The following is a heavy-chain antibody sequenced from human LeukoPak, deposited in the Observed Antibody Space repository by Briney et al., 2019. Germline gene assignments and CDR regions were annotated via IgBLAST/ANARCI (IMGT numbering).Heavy chain of an antibody. CDR3: ARTRGSHISMAYLDY. CDR2: INPKNGDT. Sequence: ASVKVSCKASGYTFTSYAMNWVRQAPGQGLEWMGWINPKNGDTNYAQKFQGRVTMTRDTSISTAYMELSSLRSDDTAVYYCARTRGSHISMAYLDYWGQGTLVTVSS. CDR1: GYTFTSYA. D-gene: IGHD2/OR15-2a*01. J-gene: IGHJ4*02. V-gene: IGHV1-2*02.